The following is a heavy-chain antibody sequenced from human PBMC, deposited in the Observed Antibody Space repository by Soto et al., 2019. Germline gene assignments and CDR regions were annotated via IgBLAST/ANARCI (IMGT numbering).Heavy chain of an antibody. CDR1: GFTFSSYA. D-gene: IGHD6-19*01. CDR2: ISGSGGST. Sequence: EVQLLESGGGLVQPGGSLRLYCAASGFTFSSYAMSWVRQAPGKGLEWVSAISGSGGSTYYADSVKGRFTISRDNSKNTLYLQMNSLRADDTAVYYCAKDRKEWLVLYYFDYWGQGTLVTVSS. V-gene: IGHV3-23*01. CDR3: AKDRKEWLVLYYFDY. J-gene: IGHJ4*02.